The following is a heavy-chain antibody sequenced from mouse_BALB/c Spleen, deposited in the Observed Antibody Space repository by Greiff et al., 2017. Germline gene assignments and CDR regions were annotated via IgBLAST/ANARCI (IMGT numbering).Heavy chain of an antibody. Sequence: VQLQQSGTVLARPGASVKMSCKASGYSFTSYWMHWVKQRPGQGLEWFGAIYPGNSDTSYNQKFKGKAKLTAVTSASTAYMELSSLTNEDSAVYYCTRGADAMDYWGQGTSVTVSS. J-gene: IGHJ4*01. CDR1: GYSFTSYW. CDR2: IYPGNSDT. CDR3: TRGADAMDY. V-gene: IGHV1-5*01.